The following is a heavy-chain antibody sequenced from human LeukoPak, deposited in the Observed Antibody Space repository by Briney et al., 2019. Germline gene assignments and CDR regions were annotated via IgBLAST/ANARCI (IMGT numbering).Heavy chain of an antibody. J-gene: IGHJ4*02. CDR1: GCSISSYY. V-gene: IGHV4-59*01. CDR2: IYYSGST. D-gene: IGHD6-6*01. Sequence: SETLSLTCAVSGCSISSYYWSWILQPPRKRLQGSGYIYYSGSTNYNPSLNSRVTISVDTSKNQFSLKLSSVTAADTDVYYCARVSTQLVPVYWGQGTLVTVSS. CDR3: ARVSTQLVPVY.